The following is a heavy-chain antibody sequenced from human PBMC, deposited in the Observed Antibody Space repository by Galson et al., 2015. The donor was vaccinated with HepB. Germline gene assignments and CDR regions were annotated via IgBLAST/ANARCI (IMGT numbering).Heavy chain of an antibody. CDR3: ARGPIYMGPPIEC. J-gene: IGHJ4*02. V-gene: IGHV1-69*04. D-gene: IGHD3-3*01. Sequence: SVKVSCKASGGTFSSYAISWVRQAPGQGLEWMGRIIPILGIANYAQKFQGRVTITADKSTSTAYMELSSLRSEDTAVYYCARGPIYMGPPIECWGQGTLVTVSS. CDR1: GGTFSSYA. CDR2: IIPILGIA.